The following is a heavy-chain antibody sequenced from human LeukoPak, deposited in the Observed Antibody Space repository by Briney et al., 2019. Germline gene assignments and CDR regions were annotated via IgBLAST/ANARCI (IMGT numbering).Heavy chain of an antibody. CDR3: ARGRGRWPRPLFDE. V-gene: IGHV1-69*10. Sequence: SVKVSCKASGGSFSNYAVGWVRRAPGRGLEWVGGISPNRDITDFAQKLQGRVTFTADEPASTANMELSSLRSEDTAVYYCARGRGRWPRPLFDEWGPGTLIIVSS. CDR2: ISPNRDIT. J-gene: IGHJ4*02. D-gene: IGHD5-24*01. CDR1: GGSFSNYA.